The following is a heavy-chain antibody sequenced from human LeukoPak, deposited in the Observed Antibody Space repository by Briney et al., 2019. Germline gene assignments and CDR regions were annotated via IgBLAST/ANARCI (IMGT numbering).Heavy chain of an antibody. CDR2: ITPSGDGT. D-gene: IGHD5-12*01. J-gene: IGHJ4*02. CDR3: AKDSPVATW. Sequence: GGSLRLSCAASGFTFSRSSMSWVRQAPGKGLEWVSSITPSGDGTYYVDSVKGRFTISRDNSKNTLYLQMNSLRVEDTAIYYCAKDSPVATWWGQGTLVTVSS. CDR1: GFTFSRSS. V-gene: IGHV3-23*01.